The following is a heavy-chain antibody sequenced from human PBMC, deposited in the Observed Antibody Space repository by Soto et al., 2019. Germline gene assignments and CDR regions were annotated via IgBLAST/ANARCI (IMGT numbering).Heavy chain of an antibody. CDR3: ARGIVGAAYFDY. CDR2: IYHSGST. J-gene: IGHJ4*02. D-gene: IGHD1-26*01. CDR1: GGPISSGGYS. V-gene: IGHV4-30-2*01. Sequence: KGSETLSLTCAVSGGPISSGGYSWSWIRQPPGKGLEWIGYIYHSGSTYYNPSLKSRVTISVDRSKNQFSLKLSSVTAADTAVYYCARGIVGAAYFDYWGQGTLVTVS.